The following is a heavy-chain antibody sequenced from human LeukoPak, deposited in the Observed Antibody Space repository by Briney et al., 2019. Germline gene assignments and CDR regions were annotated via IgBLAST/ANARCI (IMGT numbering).Heavy chain of an antibody. V-gene: IGHV1-3*03. Sequence: ASVKVSCKTSGYIFNNYAMHWVRQAPGQRLEWMGWINTGNGNIKYSQDFQGRVTITRDTSATTVYMDLSSLRYEDTAVYYCARRCSGKNCNGRYYFDYRGQGTLVTVSS. D-gene: IGHD3-10*01. CDR1: GYIFNNYA. CDR3: ARRCSGKNCNGRYYFDY. CDR2: INTGNGNI. J-gene: IGHJ4*02.